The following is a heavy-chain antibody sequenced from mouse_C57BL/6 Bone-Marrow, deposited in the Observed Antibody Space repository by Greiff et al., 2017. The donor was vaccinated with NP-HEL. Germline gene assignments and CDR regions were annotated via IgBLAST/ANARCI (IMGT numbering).Heavy chain of an antibody. CDR3: TRRSGSYLDY. Sequence: EVMLVESGEGLVKPGGSLKLSCAASGFTFSSYAMSWVRQTPEKRLEWVGYICSGGDCIYYADTVKGRFTISRDNARNTLYLQMSTLKSEDTAMYYCTRRSGSYLDYGGQGTTLTVSA. J-gene: IGHJ2*01. D-gene: IGHD3-2*02. CDR1: GFTFSSYA. CDR2: ICSGGDCI. V-gene: IGHV5S21*01.